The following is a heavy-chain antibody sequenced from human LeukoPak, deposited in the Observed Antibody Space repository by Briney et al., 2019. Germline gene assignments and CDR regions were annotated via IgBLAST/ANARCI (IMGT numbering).Heavy chain of an antibody. D-gene: IGHD6-19*01. CDR1: GGSISRYY. J-gene: IGHJ5*02. CDR3: ARQGGWYGLYNLFDP. V-gene: IGHV4-59*08. Sequence: SETLSLTCTVSGGSISRYYWNWIRQPPGKGLEWIGYIYYSGSTNSNPSLKSRVTISVDTSKNQFSLRLTSVTAADTAVYFCARQGGWYGLYNLFDPWGQGTRVTVSS. CDR2: IYYSGST.